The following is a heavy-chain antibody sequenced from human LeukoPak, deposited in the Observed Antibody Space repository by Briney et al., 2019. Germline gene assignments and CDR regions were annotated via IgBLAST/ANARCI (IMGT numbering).Heavy chain of an antibody. CDR1: GYTFTSYG. CDR2: IIADNGIT. J-gene: IGHJ5*02. CDR3: ARDYDLLLGSDGFDP. V-gene: IGHV1-18*04. D-gene: IGHD1-26*01. Sequence: ASVKVSCKASGYTFTSYGISWVRQAPGQGPEWMGWIIADNGITHYAQKVQGRLTMTTDTSTSTAYMELRSLRSDDTAVYYCARDYDLLLGSDGFDPWGQGTLVTVSA.